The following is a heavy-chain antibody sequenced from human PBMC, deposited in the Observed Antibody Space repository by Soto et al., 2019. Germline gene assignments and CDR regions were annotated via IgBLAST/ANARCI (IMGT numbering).Heavy chain of an antibody. V-gene: IGHV4-61*01. CDR3: ARDLSYGSFDY. CDR2: IYYSGST. Sequence: PSETLSLTCTVSGGSVSSGSYYWSWIRQPPGKGLEWIGYIYYSGSTNYNPSLKSRFTISVDTSKNQFSLKLSSVTAADTAVYYCARDLSYGSFDYWGQGTLVTVSS. D-gene: IGHD3-10*01. J-gene: IGHJ4*02. CDR1: GGSVSSGSYY.